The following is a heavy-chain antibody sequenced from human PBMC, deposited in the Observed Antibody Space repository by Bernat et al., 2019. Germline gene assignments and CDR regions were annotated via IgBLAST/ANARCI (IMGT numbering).Heavy chain of an antibody. D-gene: IGHD5-12*01. J-gene: IGHJ4*02. CDR2: ISWNSGSI. V-gene: IGHV3-9*01. CDR3: AKAGYDMYYFDY. CDR1: GFTFDDYA. Sequence: EVQLLESGGGLVQPGRSLRLSCAASGFTFDDYAMHWVRQAPGKGLEWVSGISWNSGSIGYADSVKGRFTISRDNAKNSLYLQMNSLRAEDTALYYCAKAGYDMYYFDYWGQGTLVTVSS.